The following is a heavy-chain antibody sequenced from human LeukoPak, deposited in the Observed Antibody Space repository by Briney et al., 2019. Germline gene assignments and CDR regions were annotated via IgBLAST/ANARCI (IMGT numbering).Heavy chain of an antibody. D-gene: IGHD3-10*01. Sequence: GGSLRPSCAASGFTFSSYAKSWVRQAPGKGLEWVSAISGSGGSTYYADSVKGRFTISRDNSKNTLYLQMNSLRAEDTAVYYCAKAGISITLYYFDYWGQGTLVTVSS. J-gene: IGHJ4*02. CDR1: GFTFSSYA. CDR3: AKAGISITLYYFDY. V-gene: IGHV3-23*01. CDR2: ISGSGGST.